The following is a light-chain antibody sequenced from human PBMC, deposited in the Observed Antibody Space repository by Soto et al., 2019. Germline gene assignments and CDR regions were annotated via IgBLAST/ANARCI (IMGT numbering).Light chain of an antibody. CDR1: QSISSW. V-gene: IGKV1-5*01. CDR2: DAS. CDR3: QQYNSYSWT. J-gene: IGKJ1*01. Sequence: DIQMTQSPSTLSASVGDRVTITCRASQSISSWLAWYQQKPGKAPKLLIYDASSLESGVPSRFSGSGSGTEFTLTNSSLQPDDFATYYCQQYNSYSWTFGQWTKVEIK.